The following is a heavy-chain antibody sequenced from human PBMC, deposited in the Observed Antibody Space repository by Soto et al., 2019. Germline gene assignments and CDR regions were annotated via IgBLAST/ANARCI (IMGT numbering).Heavy chain of an antibody. J-gene: IGHJ6*02. CDR2: ISSSSSYI. CDR3: AREPPLRPYSSSWYWVYSGMDV. V-gene: IGHV3-21*01. D-gene: IGHD6-13*01. CDR1: GFTFSSYS. Sequence: EVQLVESGGGLVKPGGSLRLSCAASGFTFSSYSMNWVRQAPGKGLEWVSSISSSSSYIYYADSVKCRFTISRDNSKNSLYLQMTSLRAEDTAVYYFAREPPLRPYSSSWYWVYSGMDVWGQGTTVTVSS.